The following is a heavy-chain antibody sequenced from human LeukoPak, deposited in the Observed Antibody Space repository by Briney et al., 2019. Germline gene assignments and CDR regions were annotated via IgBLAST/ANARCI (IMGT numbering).Heavy chain of an antibody. D-gene: IGHD3-10*01. CDR3: AREPDEYGFYYYYYYMDV. V-gene: IGHV3-21*01. Sequence: PGGSLRLSCAASGFTFSSYEMNWVRQAPGKGLEWVSSISSSSSYIYYADSVKGRFTISRDNAKNSLYLQMNSLRAEDTAVYYCAREPDEYGFYYYYYYMDVWGKGTTVTISS. J-gene: IGHJ6*03. CDR2: ISSSSSYI. CDR1: GFTFSSYE.